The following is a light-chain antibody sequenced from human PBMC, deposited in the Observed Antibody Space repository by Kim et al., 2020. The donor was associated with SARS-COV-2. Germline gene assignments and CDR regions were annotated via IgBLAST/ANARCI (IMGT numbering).Light chain of an antibody. CDR2: GAS. CDR1: HSISNW. CDR3: QQYNRYSWT. V-gene: IGKV1-5*01. Sequence: ATEGDRVTTTCLSSHSISNWLAWYQKRPGKAPKVAIYGASTLDSGVPSRFRGSGSGTEFTLTITSRQPDDFATYFCQQYNRYSWTFGQGTKVDIK. J-gene: IGKJ1*01.